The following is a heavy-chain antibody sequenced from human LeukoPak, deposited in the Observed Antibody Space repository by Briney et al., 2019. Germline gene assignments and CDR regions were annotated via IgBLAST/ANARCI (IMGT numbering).Heavy chain of an antibody. D-gene: IGHD5-18*01. CDR2: INPNSGGT. V-gene: IGHV1-2*02. CDR3: ARDRADTAMVEPFDY. J-gene: IGHJ4*02. Sequence: ASVKVSCKASGGTFSSYAISWVRQAPGQGLEWMGWINPNSGGTNYAQKFQGRVTMTRDTSISTAYMELSRLRSDDTAVYYCARDRADTAMVEPFDYWGQGTLVTVSS. CDR1: GGTFSSYA.